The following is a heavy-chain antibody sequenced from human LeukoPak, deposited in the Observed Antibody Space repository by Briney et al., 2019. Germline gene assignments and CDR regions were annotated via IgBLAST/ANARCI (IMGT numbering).Heavy chain of an antibody. D-gene: IGHD3-22*01. CDR3: ARGYYYDTSGYGSIFDY. CDR2: VGTSADT. J-gene: IGHJ4*02. V-gene: IGHV3-69-1*01. CDR1: GFTFSSYA. Sequence: GGSLRLSCLASGFTFSSYAMDWVRQAPGQGLQWVSAVGTSADTYYADSLKGRFTISRDNAKTSLYLQMNSLRAEDTAVYYCARGYYYDTSGYGSIFDYWGQGTLVTVSS.